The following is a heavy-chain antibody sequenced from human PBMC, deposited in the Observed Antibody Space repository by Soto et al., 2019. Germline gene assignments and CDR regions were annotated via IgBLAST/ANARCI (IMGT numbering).Heavy chain of an antibody. Sequence: GSLRLSCAASGFTFSSYGMHWVRQAPGKGLEWVAVISYDGTEKYHADSVKGRFTISRDNSKNTLYLQVNSLRAEDTAVYYCATIFRYGDPEYWGQGVLVTVSS. J-gene: IGHJ4*02. CDR1: GFTFSSYG. CDR2: ISYDGTEK. V-gene: IGHV3-30*03. D-gene: IGHD2-21*02. CDR3: ATIFRYGDPEY.